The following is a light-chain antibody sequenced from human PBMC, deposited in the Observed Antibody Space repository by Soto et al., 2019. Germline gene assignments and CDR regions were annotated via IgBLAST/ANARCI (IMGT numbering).Light chain of an antibody. CDR2: DVS. Sequence: QSALTQPRSVSGSPGQSVTISCTGTSSDVGGYNYVSWYQQHPGKAPKLMIYDVSKRPSGVPDRFSGSKSGNTASLTISGLQAVDEADYYCCSYAGSVVVFGGGTKLTVL. CDR3: CSYAGSVVV. J-gene: IGLJ2*01. V-gene: IGLV2-11*01. CDR1: SSDVGGYNY.